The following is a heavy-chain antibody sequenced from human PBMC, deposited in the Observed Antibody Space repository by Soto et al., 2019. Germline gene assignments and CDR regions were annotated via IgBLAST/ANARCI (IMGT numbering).Heavy chain of an antibody. D-gene: IGHD6-6*01. Sequence: GGSLRLSCAASGFTFSSYWMHWVRQAPGKGLVWVSRINSDGSSTSYADSVKGRFTISRDNAKNTLYLQMNSLRAEDTAVYYGARDNLPPYSSSPRRGAFDIWGQGTMVTVSS. CDR2: INSDGSST. CDR3: ARDNLPPYSSSPRRGAFDI. CDR1: GFTFSSYW. V-gene: IGHV3-74*01. J-gene: IGHJ3*02.